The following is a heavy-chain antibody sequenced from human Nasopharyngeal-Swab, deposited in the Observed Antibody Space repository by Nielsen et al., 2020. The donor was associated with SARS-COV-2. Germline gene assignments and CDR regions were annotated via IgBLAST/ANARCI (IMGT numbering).Heavy chain of an antibody. CDR1: GFTFSSYS. CDR2: ISSSSSYI. Sequence: GGSLRLSCAASGFTFSSYSMNWVRQAPGKGLEWVSSISSSSSYIYYADSVRGRFTISRDNAKNSLYLQMNSLRAEDTAVYYCARDDGQWLNPMYYFDYWGQGTLVTVSS. J-gene: IGHJ4*02. V-gene: IGHV3-21*01. D-gene: IGHD6-19*01. CDR3: ARDDGQWLNPMYYFDY.